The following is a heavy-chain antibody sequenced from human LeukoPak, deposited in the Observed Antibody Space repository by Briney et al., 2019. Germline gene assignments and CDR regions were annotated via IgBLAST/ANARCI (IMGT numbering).Heavy chain of an antibody. J-gene: IGHJ5*02. Sequence: GGSLRLSCAASGFTFSSYAMHWVRQAPGKGLECVAVISYDGSNKYYADSVKGRFTISGDNSKNTLYLQMNSLRAEDTAVYYCARAPDIVGATSRSWFDPWGQGSLVTVSS. CDR3: ARAPDIVGATSRSWFDP. CDR2: ISYDGSNK. CDR1: GFTFSSYA. D-gene: IGHD1-26*01. V-gene: IGHV3-30*04.